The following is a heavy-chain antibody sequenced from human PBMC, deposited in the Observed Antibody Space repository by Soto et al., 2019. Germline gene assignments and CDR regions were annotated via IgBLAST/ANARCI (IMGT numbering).Heavy chain of an antibody. V-gene: IGHV3-7*04. CDR1: ESTVRRDW. CDR2: VNQDGSQK. CDR3: SGGVGDAF. D-gene: IGHD1-26*01. J-gene: IGHJ4*02. Sequence: EVPLVESGGGLVQTGGSLRLSCSISESTVRRDWMNWVRQAPGKGLEWVAHVNQDGSQKYYLDSVKGRFTISRDNAKNSLYLQMNSLRAGDTAIYYCSGGVGDAFWGQGTLVTVSS.